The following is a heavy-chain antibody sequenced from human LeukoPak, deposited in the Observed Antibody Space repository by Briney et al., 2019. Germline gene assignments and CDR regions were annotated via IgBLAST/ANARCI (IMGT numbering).Heavy chain of an antibody. V-gene: IGHV3-7*01. D-gene: IGHD4-17*01. CDR3: AREILERLGLRSAYYYYYMDV. J-gene: IGHJ6*03. Sequence: GGSLRLSCAASGFTFSSYWMSWVRQAPGKGLEWVANIKQDGSEKYYVDSVKGRFTISRDNAKNSPYLQMNSLRAEDTAVYYCAREILERLGLRSAYYYYYMDVWGKGTTVTVSS. CDR2: IKQDGSEK. CDR1: GFTFSSYW.